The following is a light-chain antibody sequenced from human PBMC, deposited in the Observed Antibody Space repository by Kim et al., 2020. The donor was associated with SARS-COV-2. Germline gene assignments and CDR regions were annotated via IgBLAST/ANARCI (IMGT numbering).Light chain of an antibody. Sequence: DIQMTQSPATLSASVGDTVTITCRASQSISDWLAWYQQKPGKAPKLLIYDASDLESGVPSRFSGSGSGTEFTLTISSLQPDDFATYYCHQYNTYSSFGQGTKVDIK. V-gene: IGKV1-5*01. CDR3: HQYNTYSS. CDR1: QSISDW. J-gene: IGKJ1*01. CDR2: DAS.